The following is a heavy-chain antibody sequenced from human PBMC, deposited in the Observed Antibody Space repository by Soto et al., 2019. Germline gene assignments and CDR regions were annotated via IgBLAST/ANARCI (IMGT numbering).Heavy chain of an antibody. CDR2: IYYSGST. CDR1: GGSISSSSYY. CDR3: LVVGATRLGLDY. J-gene: IGHJ4*02. Sequence: QLQLQESGPGLVKPSETLSLTCTVSGGSISSSSYYWGWIRQPPGKGLEWIGSIYYSGSTYYNPSLKSRVTISVDTSKNQFSLKLSSVTAADTAVYYCLVVGATRLGLDYWGQGTLVTVSS. V-gene: IGHV4-39*01. D-gene: IGHD1-26*01.